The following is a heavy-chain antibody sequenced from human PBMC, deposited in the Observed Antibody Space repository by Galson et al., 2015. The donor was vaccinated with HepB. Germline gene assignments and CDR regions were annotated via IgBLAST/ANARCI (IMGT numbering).Heavy chain of an antibody. D-gene: IGHD5-18*01. CDR2: ISGSGGST. J-gene: IGHJ1*01. CDR1: GFTFSSYA. CDR3: AKDLWFDSSALQLWLNN. V-gene: IGHV3-23*01. Sequence: SLRLSCAASGFTFSSYAMSWVRQAPGKGLEWVSAISGSGGSTYYADSVKGRFTISRDNSKNTLYLQMNSLRTEDTAVYYCAKDLWFDSSALQLWLNNWGQRTLGTVSS.